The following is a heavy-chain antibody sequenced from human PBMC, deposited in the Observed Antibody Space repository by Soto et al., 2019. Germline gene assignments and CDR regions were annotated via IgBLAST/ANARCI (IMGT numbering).Heavy chain of an antibody. CDR1: GFTFSSYG. D-gene: IGHD2-15*01. Sequence: QVQLVETGGGVVQPGRPLRLSCAASGFTFSSYGMHWVRQAPGKGLEWVALIWYDGSNKYYADSVKGRFTISRDNSKNTLYLQMNSLRAEDTAVYYCARDQGRCSGGSCYLGSFDYWGQGILVTVSS. CDR3: ARDQGRCSGGSCYLGSFDY. J-gene: IGHJ4*02. CDR2: IWYDGSNK. V-gene: IGHV3-33*01.